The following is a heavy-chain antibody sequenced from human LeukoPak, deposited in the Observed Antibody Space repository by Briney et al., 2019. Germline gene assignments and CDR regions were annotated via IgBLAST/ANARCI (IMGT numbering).Heavy chain of an antibody. J-gene: IGHJ4*02. CDR1: GFTVSSNY. Sequence: PGGSLRLSCAASGFTVSSNYMAWVRQPPAKGLEWVSILYSAGFTYYADSVKGRYTISRDNSKNTVYLQMHSLRAEDTAVYYCARVRGPTVLTMYFDYWGQGTLVTVSS. D-gene: IGHD4-23*01. V-gene: IGHV3-53*01. CDR2: LYSAGFT. CDR3: ARVRGPTVLTMYFDY.